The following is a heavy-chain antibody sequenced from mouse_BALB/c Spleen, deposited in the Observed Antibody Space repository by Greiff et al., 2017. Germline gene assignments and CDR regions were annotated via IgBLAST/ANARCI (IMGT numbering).Heavy chain of an antibody. CDR3: ASTSPDYAMDD. CDR1: EYEFPSHD. D-gene: IGHD2-12*01. Sequence: DVKLVESGGGLVQPGESLKLSCESNEYEFPSHDMSWVRKTPEKRLELVAAINSDGGSTYDPDTMERRFIISRDNTKKTLYLQMSSLRSEDTALYYCASTSPDYAMDDWGQGTSVTVSS. CDR2: INSDGGST. V-gene: IGHV5-2*01. J-gene: IGHJ4*01.